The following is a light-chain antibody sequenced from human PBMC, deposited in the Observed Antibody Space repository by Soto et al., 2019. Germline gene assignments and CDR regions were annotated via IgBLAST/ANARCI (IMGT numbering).Light chain of an antibody. J-gene: IGLJ3*02. V-gene: IGLV1-40*01. Sequence: QSVLTQPPSVSGAPGQRVTISCTGSSSNIRTGYDVHWYQQLPGTAPKLLIYVNNNRPSGVPDRFSGSKSGTSASLAITGLQAEDEAAYYCQSYDNALSAWVFGGGTKLTVL. CDR1: SSNIRTGYD. CDR2: VNN. CDR3: QSYDNALSAWV.